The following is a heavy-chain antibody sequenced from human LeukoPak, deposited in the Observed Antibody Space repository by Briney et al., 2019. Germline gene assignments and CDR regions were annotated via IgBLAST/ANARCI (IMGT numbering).Heavy chain of an antibody. V-gene: IGHV5-51*01. D-gene: IGHD4-23*01. CDR2: NYPCDSHT. J-gene: IGHJ4*02. CDR1: GCIFTNYW. CDR3: ARRDYGGHSSGNFDF. Sequence: GESLKISCKGSGCIFTNYWIGWVRQKPGQGLEWMGINYPCDSHTRYSPSFQGQVTISADKSITTAFLLWSSLKASDTAIYFCARRDYGGHSSGNFDFWGQGTLVTVSS.